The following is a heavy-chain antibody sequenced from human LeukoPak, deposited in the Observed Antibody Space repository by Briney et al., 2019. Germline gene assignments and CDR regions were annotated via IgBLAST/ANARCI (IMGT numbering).Heavy chain of an antibody. CDR1: GGTFSSYA. J-gene: IGHJ4*02. CDR3: ARGRGSGWYSDY. Sequence: SVKVSCKASGGTFSSYAISWVRQAPGQGLEWMGGIIPIFGTANYAQKFQGRVTITTDESTGTAYMELSSLRSEDTAVYYCARGRGSGWYSDYWGQGALVTVSS. V-gene: IGHV1-69*05. CDR2: IIPIFGTA. D-gene: IGHD6-19*01.